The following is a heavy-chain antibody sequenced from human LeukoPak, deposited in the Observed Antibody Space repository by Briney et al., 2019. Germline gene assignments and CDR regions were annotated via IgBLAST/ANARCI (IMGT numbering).Heavy chain of an antibody. J-gene: IGHJ4*02. CDR2: TSGSGDST. V-gene: IGHV3-23*01. Sequence: PGGSLRLSCVASGFTFSSYAMSWVRQAPGKGLEWVSATSGSGDSTYYADSVKGRFTISRDNSKNTLYLQMNSLRAEDTAVYYCAKDFQVVAAPGYYFDYWGQGTLVTVSS. CDR3: AKDFQVVAAPGYYFDY. CDR1: GFTFSSYA. D-gene: IGHD5-12*01.